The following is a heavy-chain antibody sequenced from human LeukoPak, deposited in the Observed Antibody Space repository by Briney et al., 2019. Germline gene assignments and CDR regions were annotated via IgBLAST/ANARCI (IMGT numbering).Heavy chain of an antibody. CDR2: IYSDNT. CDR1: GFTVSSNS. D-gene: IGHD4/OR15-4a*01. J-gene: IGHJ4*02. CDR3: ARRAGAYSHPYDY. V-gene: IGHV3-53*01. Sequence: GGSLRLSCTVSGFTVSSNSMSWVRQVPGKGLEWVSFIYSDNTHYSDSVKGRFTISRGNSKNTLYLQMNSLRAEDTAVYYCARRAGAYSHPYDYWGQGTLVTVSS.